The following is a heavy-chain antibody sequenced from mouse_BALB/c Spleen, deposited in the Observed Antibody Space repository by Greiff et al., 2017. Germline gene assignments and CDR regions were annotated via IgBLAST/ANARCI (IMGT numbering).Heavy chain of an antibody. Sequence: EVMLVESGPGLVKPSQSLSLTCTVTGYSITSDYAWNWIRQFPGNKLEWMGYISYSGSTSYNPSLKSRISITRDTSKNQFFLQLNSVTTEDTATHYCARWLLRFFDYWGQGTTLTVSS. CDR2: ISYSGST. D-gene: IGHD2-3*01. CDR1: GYSITSDYA. V-gene: IGHV3-2*02. CDR3: ARWLLRFFDY. J-gene: IGHJ2*01.